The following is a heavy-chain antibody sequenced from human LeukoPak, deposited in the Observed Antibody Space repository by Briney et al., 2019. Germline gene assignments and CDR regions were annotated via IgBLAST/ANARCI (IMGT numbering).Heavy chain of an antibody. J-gene: IGHJ4*02. CDR2: ITNSGNSK. Sequence: GSLILSCAASEFTFSSYSMNWVRQAPGKGLEWVSYITNSGNSKSYADSVKGRFTISRDNTKNSLYLQMNSLRAEDTAVYYCARGPLIAAAGTWWGQGTLVTVSS. CDR3: ARGPLIAAAGTW. V-gene: IGHV3-48*01. CDR1: EFTFSSYS. D-gene: IGHD6-13*01.